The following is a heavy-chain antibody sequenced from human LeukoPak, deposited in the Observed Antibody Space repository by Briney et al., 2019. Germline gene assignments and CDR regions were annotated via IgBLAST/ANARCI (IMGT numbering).Heavy chain of an antibody. CDR1: GYTFTSYG. CDR2: ISAYNGNT. D-gene: IGHD2-8*01. Sequence: ASVKVSCKASGYTFTSYGISWVRQAPGQGLEWMGWISAYNGNTNYAQKLQGRVTMTTDTSTSTAYMELRSLRSDDMAVYYCARYGYCTNGVCYTGTFDYWGQGALVTVSS. V-gene: IGHV1-18*03. CDR3: ARYGYCTNGVCYTGTFDY. J-gene: IGHJ4*02.